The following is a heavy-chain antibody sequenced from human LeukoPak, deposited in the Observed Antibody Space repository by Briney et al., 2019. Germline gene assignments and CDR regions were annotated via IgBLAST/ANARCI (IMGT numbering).Heavy chain of an antibody. CDR1: GFTFSSYA. CDR2: ISGSGGRT. CDR3: AKNPVAYYFDY. J-gene: IGHJ4*02. Sequence: GGSLRLSCAASGFTFSSYAMSWVRQAPGKGLEWVSGISGSGGRTYYADSVKGRFTISRNNSKNTLYLQMNSLRAEDTAVYYCAKNPVAYYFDYWGQGTLVTVSS. V-gene: IGHV3-23*01.